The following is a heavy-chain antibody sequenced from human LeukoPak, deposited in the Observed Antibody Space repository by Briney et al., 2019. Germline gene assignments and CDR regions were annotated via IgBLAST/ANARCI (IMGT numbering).Heavy chain of an antibody. CDR2: MNPNSGNT. CDR3: ARGYYDSSGYSRYNWFDP. CDR1: GYTFTSYD. J-gene: IGHJ5*02. D-gene: IGHD3-22*01. Sequence: GASVKVSCKASGYTFTSYDINWVRQATGQGLEWMGWMNPNSGNTGYAQKFQGRVTMTRNTSISTAYVELSSLRSEDTAVYYRARGYYDSSGYSRYNWFDPWGQGTLVTVSS. V-gene: IGHV1-8*01.